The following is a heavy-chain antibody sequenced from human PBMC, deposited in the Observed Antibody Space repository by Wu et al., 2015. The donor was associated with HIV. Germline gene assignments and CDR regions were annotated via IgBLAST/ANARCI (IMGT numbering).Heavy chain of an antibody. D-gene: IGHD1-20*01. CDR1: GYSFTDYY. J-gene: IGHJ4*02. CDR2: INPESGDT. Sequence: QVQLVQSGSEVKKSGASVSVSCKTSGYSFTDYYIHWVRQAPGQGLQWMGWINPESGDTNYARAFRGRITMTRDTSINTAYMILTGLRSNDTAVYFCAREVVTGTHEGGYFDYWGQGTLVTVSS. V-gene: IGHV1-2*02. CDR3: AREVVTGTHEGGYFDY.